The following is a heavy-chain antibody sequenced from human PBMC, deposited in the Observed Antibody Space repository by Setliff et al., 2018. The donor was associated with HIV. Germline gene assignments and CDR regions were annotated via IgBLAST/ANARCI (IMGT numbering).Heavy chain of an antibody. Sequence: PGESLKISCAASGFTFSSYAMSWVRQAPGKGLEWVSAISSSGSTIYYADSVKGRFTISRDNAKNSLYLQMNSLRAEDTAVYYWARDAIPYYNFWSGPQGYFDYWGQGTLVTVSS. CDR1: GFTFSSYA. CDR3: ARDAIPYYNFWSGPQGYFDY. CDR2: ISSSGSTI. V-gene: IGHV3-48*04. J-gene: IGHJ4*02. D-gene: IGHD3-3*01.